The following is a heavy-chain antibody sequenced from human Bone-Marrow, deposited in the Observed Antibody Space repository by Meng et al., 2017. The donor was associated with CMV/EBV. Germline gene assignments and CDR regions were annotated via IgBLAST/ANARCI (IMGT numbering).Heavy chain of an antibody. D-gene: IGHD2-15*01. J-gene: IGHJ4*02. CDR1: GFTFSSYW. Sequence: GGSLRLSCAASGFTFSSYWMHWVRQAPGKGLVWVSRINSDGSSTGYADSVKGRFTIYRDNAKNTLYLQMNSLRAEDTAVYYCARVFPLGYCSGGSCGWGQGTLVTVSS. CDR3: ARVFPLGYCSGGSCG. CDR2: INSDGSST. V-gene: IGHV3-74*01.